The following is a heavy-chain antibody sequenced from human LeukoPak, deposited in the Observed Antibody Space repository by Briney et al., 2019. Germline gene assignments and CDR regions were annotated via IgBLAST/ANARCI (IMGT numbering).Heavy chain of an antibody. Sequence: ASVKVSCKASGYTFTGYYMHWVRQAPGQGLEWMGWINPNSGGTNYAQKFQGRVTMTRDTSISTAYMELSRLRSDDTAVYYCARVPRGVVVPAAILNDAFDIWGQGTMVTVSS. V-gene: IGHV1-2*02. CDR2: INPNSGGT. J-gene: IGHJ3*02. CDR3: ARVPRGVVVPAAILNDAFDI. D-gene: IGHD2-2*01. CDR1: GYTFTGYY.